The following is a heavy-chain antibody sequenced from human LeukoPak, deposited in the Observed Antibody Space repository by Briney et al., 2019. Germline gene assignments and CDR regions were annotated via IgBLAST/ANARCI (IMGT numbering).Heavy chain of an antibody. CDR2: FDPEGGET. Sequence: ASVKVSCKVSGYTLTELSMHWVRQAPGKGLEWMGGFDPEGGETIYAQKFQGRVTMTEDTSTDTAYMELSSLRSEDTAVYYCATGYYDSSGYFAFDYWGQGTLVTVSS. CDR3: ATGYYDSSGYFAFDY. J-gene: IGHJ4*02. V-gene: IGHV1-24*01. D-gene: IGHD3-22*01. CDR1: GYTLTELS.